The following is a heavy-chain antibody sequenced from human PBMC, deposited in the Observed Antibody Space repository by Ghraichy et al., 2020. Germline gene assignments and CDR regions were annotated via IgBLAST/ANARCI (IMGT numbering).Heavy chain of an antibody. V-gene: IGHV4-34*01. Sequence: SQTLSLTCAVYGGSFSGYYWSWIRQPPGKGLEWIGEINHSGSTNYNPSLKSRVTISVDTSKNQFSLKLSSVTAADTAVYYCARVHYYYYYYMDVWGKGTTVTVSS. J-gene: IGHJ6*03. CDR3: ARVHYYYYYYMDV. CDR2: INHSGST. CDR1: GGSFSGYY.